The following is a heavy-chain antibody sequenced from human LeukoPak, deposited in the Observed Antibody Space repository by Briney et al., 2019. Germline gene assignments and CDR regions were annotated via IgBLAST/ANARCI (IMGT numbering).Heavy chain of an antibody. V-gene: IGHV3-7*01. CDR3: VRDRGYCSGGTCYALWDY. J-gene: IGHJ4*02. D-gene: IGHD2-15*01. Sequence: GGSLRLSCAASGFTFSNYWMTWVRQAPGKGLEGVAHIKEDGGEKHYVDPVKGRFTISRDNAKNSLYLQMNSLRAEDTAMYYCVRDRGYCSGGTCYALWDYWGQGTLVTVSS. CDR1: GFTFSNYW. CDR2: IKEDGGEK.